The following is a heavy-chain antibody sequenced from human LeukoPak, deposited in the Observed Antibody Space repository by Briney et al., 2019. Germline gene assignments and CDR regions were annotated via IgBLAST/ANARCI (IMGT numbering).Heavy chain of an antibody. V-gene: IGHV1-69*13. CDR2: IIPIFGTA. CDR1: GGTFSSYA. J-gene: IGHJ4*02. Sequence: SVKVSCKASGGTFSSYAISWVRQASGQGLEWMGGIIPIFGTANYAQKFQGRVTITADESTSTAYMELSSLRSEDTAVYYCARGHSGYDLHYFDYWGQGTLVTVSS. D-gene: IGHD5-12*01. CDR3: ARGHSGYDLHYFDY.